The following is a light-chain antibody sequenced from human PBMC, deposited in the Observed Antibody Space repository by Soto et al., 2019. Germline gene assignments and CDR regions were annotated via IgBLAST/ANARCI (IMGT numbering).Light chain of an antibody. CDR1: QTISTY. CDR3: T. CDR2: DVS. V-gene: IGKV1-39*01. J-gene: IGKJ2*01. Sequence: DIQMTQSPSSLSASVGDRVTISCRASQTISTYLHWYQHKPGRAPRLLISDVSTLQSGVPGRFRGSGSETEFTLTITYYCQQYNDSFPYTFG.